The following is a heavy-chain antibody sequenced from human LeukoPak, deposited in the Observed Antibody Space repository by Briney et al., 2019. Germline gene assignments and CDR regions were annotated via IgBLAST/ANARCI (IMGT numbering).Heavy chain of an antibody. CDR3: ARGRYCSAVVCTGGDSFDI. D-gene: IGHD2-8*02. V-gene: IGHV4-4*07. CDR2: KYARGSS. Sequence: SETLSLTCTVSGGSIRKYYWSWIRQPAGKGLEWIGRKYARGSSDYNPPVQSRVTMSVDTSKNQFSLKLRPVTAADTAVYYCARGRYCSAVVCTGGDSFDIWGQGTMVSVSP. CDR1: GGSIRKYY. J-gene: IGHJ3*02.